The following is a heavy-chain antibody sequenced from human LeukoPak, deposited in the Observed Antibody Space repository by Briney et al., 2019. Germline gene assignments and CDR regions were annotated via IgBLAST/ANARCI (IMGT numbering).Heavy chain of an antibody. CDR3: ARQYSSSWYRFDP. CDR1: GSTFTGYY. V-gene: IGHV1-2*06. J-gene: IGHJ5*02. CDR2: INPNSGGT. Sequence: VKVSCKASGSTFTGYYMHWVRQAPGQGLEWMGRINPNSGGTNYAQKFQGRVTMTRDTSISTAYMELSRLRSDDTAVYYCARQYSSSWYRFDPWGQGTLVTVSS. D-gene: IGHD6-13*01.